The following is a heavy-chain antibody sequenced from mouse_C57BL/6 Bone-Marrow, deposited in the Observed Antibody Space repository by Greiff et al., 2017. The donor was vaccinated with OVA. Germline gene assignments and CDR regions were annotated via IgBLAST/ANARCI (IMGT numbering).Heavy chain of an antibody. J-gene: IGHJ2*01. V-gene: IGHV14-2*01. D-gene: IGHD1-1*01. CDR1: GFNIKDYY. CDR3: ARSTTVVGYYFDY. CDR2: IDPEDGET. Sequence: EVQLQQSGAELMKPGASVKLSCTASGFNIKDYYMHWVKQRTEQGLEWIGRIDPEDGETKYAPKFQGKATITADTSSNTAYLQLSSLTSEDTAVYYCARSTTVVGYYFDYWGQGTTLTVSS.